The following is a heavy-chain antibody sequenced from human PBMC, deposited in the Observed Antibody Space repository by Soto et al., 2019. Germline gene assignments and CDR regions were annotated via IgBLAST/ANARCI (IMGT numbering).Heavy chain of an antibody. CDR1: GFTFSDHH. J-gene: IGHJ4*02. V-gene: IGHV3-72*01. CDR3: ARLMGTSFDL. Sequence: PGVSLRLSCAASGFTFSDHHMDWVRQAPGKGLEWVGRARNKAHSYTTAYAASVKGRFTXXXXXXKXSXSXXMXSLXTEDTAVYLCARLMGTSFDLWGQGTLVTVSS. D-gene: IGHD2-8*01. CDR2: ARNKAHSYTT.